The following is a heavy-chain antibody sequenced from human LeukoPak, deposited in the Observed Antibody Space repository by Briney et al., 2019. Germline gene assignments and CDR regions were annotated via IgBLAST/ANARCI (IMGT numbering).Heavy chain of an antibody. V-gene: IGHV4-4*02. J-gene: IGHJ4*02. CDR1: GGSISSSNW. CDR3: ARLGVVATINNYFDY. Sequence: PSGTLSLTCAVSGGSISSSNWWSWVRPSPEKGLEWIGEIHHSGPTNYNPSLKSRVTISLDKSRNRFSLKLSSVTAAATAVYYCARLGVVATINNYFDYWGQEPLVTVST. D-gene: IGHD5-12*01. CDR2: IHHSGPT.